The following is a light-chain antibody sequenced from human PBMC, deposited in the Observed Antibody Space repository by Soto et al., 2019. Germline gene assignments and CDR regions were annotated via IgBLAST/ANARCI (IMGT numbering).Light chain of an antibody. V-gene: IGKV3-11*01. Sequence: VMTQSPATLSLSPGERATLSCRASQSVSSKLVWYQQKPGQAPRFLIYGASTRDTGIPARFSGSGSGTDFTLTISSLEPEDFAVYYCQQRSNWPRTFGQGTKVDI. CDR3: QQRSNWPRT. CDR2: GAS. J-gene: IGKJ1*01. CDR1: QSVSSK.